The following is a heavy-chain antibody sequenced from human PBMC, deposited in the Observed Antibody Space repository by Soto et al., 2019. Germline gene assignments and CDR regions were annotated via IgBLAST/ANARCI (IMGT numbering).Heavy chain of an antibody. J-gene: IGHJ6*03. D-gene: IGHD3-10*01. CDR3: ARGLGRRFYYYYMDV. CDR2: INHSGST. Sequence: PSETLSLTCAVYGGSFSGYYWSWIRQPPGKGLEWIGEINHSGSTNYNPSLKSRVTISVDTSKNQFSLKLSSVTAADTAVYYCARGLGRRFYYYYMDVWGKGTTVTVSS. CDR1: GGSFSGYY. V-gene: IGHV4-34*01.